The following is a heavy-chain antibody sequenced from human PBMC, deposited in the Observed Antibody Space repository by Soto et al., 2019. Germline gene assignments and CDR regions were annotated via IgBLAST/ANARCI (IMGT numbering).Heavy chain of an antibody. CDR1: GFTFSDYY. CDR2: ISSSGSTI. J-gene: IGHJ6*02. Sequence: QVQLVESGGGLVKPGGSLRLSCAASGFTFSDYYMSWIRQAPGKGLEWVSYISSSGSTIYYADSVKGRFTISRDNAKNSLYLQMNSLRAEDTAVYYCARADQMYYDFWTPGYYYGMDVWGQGTTVTVSS. CDR3: ARADQMYYDFWTPGYYYGMDV. D-gene: IGHD3-3*01. V-gene: IGHV3-11*01.